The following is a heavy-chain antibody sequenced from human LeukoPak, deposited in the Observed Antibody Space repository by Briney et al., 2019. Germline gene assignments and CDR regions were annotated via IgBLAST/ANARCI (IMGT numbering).Heavy chain of an antibody. Sequence: SETLSLTCTVSGGSISNYYWSWIRQSAGKGLEWIGRIYISGSTNYNPSLKSRVSMSVDTSKNQFSLRLRSVTAADTAVYYCARESGYYYDTSGYTFDYWGQGILVTVSS. D-gene: IGHD3-22*01. J-gene: IGHJ4*02. CDR1: GGSISNYY. CDR3: ARESGYYYDTSGYTFDY. V-gene: IGHV4-4*07. CDR2: IYISGST.